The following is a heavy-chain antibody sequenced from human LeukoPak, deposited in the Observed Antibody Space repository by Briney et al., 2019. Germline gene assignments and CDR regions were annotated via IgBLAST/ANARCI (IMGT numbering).Heavy chain of an antibody. CDR3: AELGITMIGGV. CDR1: GFTFSSYE. V-gene: IGHV3-48*03. D-gene: IGHD3-10*02. Sequence: GSLRLSCAASGFTFSSYEMNWVRQAPGKGLEWVSYIGSSGSTIYYADSVKGRFTISRDNAKNSLYLQMNSLRAEDTAVYYCAELGITMIGGVWGKGTTVTISS. CDR2: IGSSGSTI. J-gene: IGHJ6*04.